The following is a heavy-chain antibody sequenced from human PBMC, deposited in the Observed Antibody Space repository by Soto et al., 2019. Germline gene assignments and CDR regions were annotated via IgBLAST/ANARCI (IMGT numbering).Heavy chain of an antibody. J-gene: IGHJ3*02. CDR1: GGSISSSNW. V-gene: IGHV4-4*02. D-gene: IGHD7-27*01. CDR2: VYHSGST. CDR3: ARVLGNDAFDI. Sequence: SETLSLTCAVSGGSISSSNWWSWVRQPPGKGLEWIGEVYHSGSTNYNPSLKSRVTISVDKPKNQFSLKLSSVTAADTAVYYCARVLGNDAFDIWGQGTMVTVSS.